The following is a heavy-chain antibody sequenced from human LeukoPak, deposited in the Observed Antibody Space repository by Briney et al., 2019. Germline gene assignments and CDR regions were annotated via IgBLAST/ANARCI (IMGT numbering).Heavy chain of an antibody. Sequence: ASVKVSCKASGGTFSSYAISWVRQAPGQGLEWMGGIIPIFGTANYAQKFLGRVTITTDESTSTAYMELSSLRSEDTAVYYCARVWGVPGYSYGESLYYWGQGTLVTVSS. CDR3: ARVWGVPGYSYGESLYY. CDR1: GGTFSSYA. V-gene: IGHV1-69*05. D-gene: IGHD5-18*01. CDR2: IIPIFGTA. J-gene: IGHJ4*02.